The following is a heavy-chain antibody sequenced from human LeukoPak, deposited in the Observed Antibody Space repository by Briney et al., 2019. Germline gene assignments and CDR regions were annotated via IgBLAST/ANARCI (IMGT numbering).Heavy chain of an antibody. Sequence: GGSLRLSCAASGFTFSSYAMSWVRQAPGKGLEWVSAISGSGGSTYYADSVKGRFTISGDKSKNTLYLQMNSLRPEDTAFYYCARGPGPIAGAKNPFDIWGQGTMVTVSS. V-gene: IGHV3-23*01. CDR1: GFTFSSYA. D-gene: IGHD1-26*01. J-gene: IGHJ3*02. CDR2: ISGSGGST. CDR3: ARGPGPIAGAKNPFDI.